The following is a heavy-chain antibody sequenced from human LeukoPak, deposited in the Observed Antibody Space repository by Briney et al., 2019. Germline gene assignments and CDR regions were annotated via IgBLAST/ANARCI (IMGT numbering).Heavy chain of an antibody. CDR1: GFTFSNAW. V-gene: IGHV3-15*01. D-gene: IGHD2-8*01. CDR3: TTDIVLMVYAIRCGY. Sequence: GGSLRLSCAASGFTFSNAWMSWVRQAPGKGLEWVSRIKSKTDGGTTDYAAPVKGRFTISRDDSKNTLYLQMNSLKTEDTAVYYCTTDIVLMVYAIRCGYWGQGTLVTVSS. CDR2: IKSKTDGGTT. J-gene: IGHJ4*02.